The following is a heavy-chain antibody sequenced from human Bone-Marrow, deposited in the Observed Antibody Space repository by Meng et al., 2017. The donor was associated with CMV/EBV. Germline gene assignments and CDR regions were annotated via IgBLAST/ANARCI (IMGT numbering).Heavy chain of an antibody. CDR1: GYTFTSYG. V-gene: IGHV1-18*01. Sequence: ASVKVSCKASGYTFTSYGISWVRQAPGQGLEWMGWISAYNGNTNYAQKLQGRVTMTTDTSTSTAYMELRSLRSDDTAVYYCARERDHYYDSSDFDYWGQGTLVTVSP. CDR3: ARERDHYYDSSDFDY. CDR2: ISAYNGNT. J-gene: IGHJ4*02. D-gene: IGHD3-22*01.